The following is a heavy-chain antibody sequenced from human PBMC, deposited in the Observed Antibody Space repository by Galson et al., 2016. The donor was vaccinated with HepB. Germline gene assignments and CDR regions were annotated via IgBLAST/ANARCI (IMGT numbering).Heavy chain of an antibody. J-gene: IGHJ6*02. V-gene: IGHV3-7*01. CDR1: GFTFRSYW. CDR3: ARRLDTQRRIAGWGWGMDV. Sequence: SLRLSCAASGFTFRSYWMSWVRQAPGKGLEWVANINHDGSETYSVDSVKGRFTISRDNGKNSLYLQMSSLRVEDAGVYYCARRLDTQRRIAGWGWGMDVWGQGTTVTVS. D-gene: IGHD6-19*01. CDR2: INHDGSET.